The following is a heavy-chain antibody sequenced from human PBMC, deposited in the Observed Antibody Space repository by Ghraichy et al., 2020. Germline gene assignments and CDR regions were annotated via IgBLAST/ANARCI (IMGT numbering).Heavy chain of an antibody. D-gene: IGHD1-14*01. Sequence: SETLSLTCAVSGGSLNSGGYSWSWVRQAPGKGLEWIGYIYHSGSTHYNPSLESRVTISVDRSNGQFSPQLSSVTAADTAVYYCARYNGTGLHYYGLDVWGQGTTVTVSS. CDR3: ARYNGTGLHYYGLDV. V-gene: IGHV4-30-2*01. J-gene: IGHJ6*02. CDR1: GGSLNSGGYS. CDR2: IYHSGST.